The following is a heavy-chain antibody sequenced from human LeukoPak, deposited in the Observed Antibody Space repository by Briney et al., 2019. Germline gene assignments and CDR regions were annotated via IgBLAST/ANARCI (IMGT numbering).Heavy chain of an antibody. Sequence: GSVKVSCKVSGYTLPQLSMHWVRQAPGKGLEWMGGFDPEDGETIYAQKFQGRVTMTEDTSTDTAYMELSSLRSEDTAVYDCATVPLSGSYFFDYWGQGTLVTVSS. CDR3: ATVPLSGSYFFDY. CDR1: GYTLPQLS. CDR2: FDPEDGET. V-gene: IGHV1-24*01. J-gene: IGHJ4*02. D-gene: IGHD1-26*01.